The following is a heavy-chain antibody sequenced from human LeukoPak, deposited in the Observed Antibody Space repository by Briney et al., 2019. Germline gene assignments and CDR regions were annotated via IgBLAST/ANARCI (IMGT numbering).Heavy chain of an antibody. V-gene: IGHV4-30-4*08. CDR3: ARLSYSSSSCWFDP. CDR1: GGSISSGDYY. Sequence: SQTLSLTCTVSGGSISSGDYYWSWIRQPPGKGLEWIGYIYYSGSTYYNPSLKNRVTISVDTSKNQFSLKLSSVTAADTAVYYCARLSYSSSSCWFDPWGQGTLVTVSS. D-gene: IGHD6-6*01. J-gene: IGHJ5*02. CDR2: IYYSGST.